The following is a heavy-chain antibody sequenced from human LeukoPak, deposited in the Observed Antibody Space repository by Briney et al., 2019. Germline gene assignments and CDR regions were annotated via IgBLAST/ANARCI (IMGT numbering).Heavy chain of an antibody. CDR3: GRRGDYIDY. Sequence: GESLKISCKGSGYSFTSYWIAWVRQMPGKGLEWMGIIYPGDSDIKYSPSFQGQVTISAGKSISTAYLQWSSLKASDTAMYYCGRRGDYIDYWGQGTLVTVSS. J-gene: IGHJ4*02. V-gene: IGHV5-51*01. CDR2: IYPGDSDI. CDR1: GYSFTSYW.